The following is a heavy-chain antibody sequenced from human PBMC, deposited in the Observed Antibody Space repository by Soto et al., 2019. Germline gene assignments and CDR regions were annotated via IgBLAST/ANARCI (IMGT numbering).Heavy chain of an antibody. Sequence: QVQLVESGGGVVQPGRSLRLSCAASGFTFSSYAMHWVRQAPGKGLEWVAVISYDGSNKYYADSVKGRFTISRDNSKNTLYLQMNSRRAEDTAVYYCAREVAVAGTIWYFDLWGRGTLVTVSS. CDR2: ISYDGSNK. J-gene: IGHJ2*01. V-gene: IGHV3-30-3*01. D-gene: IGHD6-19*01. CDR3: AREVAVAGTIWYFDL. CDR1: GFTFSSYA.